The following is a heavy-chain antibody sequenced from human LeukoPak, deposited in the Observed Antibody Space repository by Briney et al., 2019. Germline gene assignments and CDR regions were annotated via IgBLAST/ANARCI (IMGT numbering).Heavy chain of an antibody. J-gene: IGHJ4*02. CDR3: ARDADWQQLSPRIDY. D-gene: IGHD6-13*01. V-gene: IGHV1-18*01. CDR1: VYTFTSYG. CDR2: ISAYNGNT. Sequence: EASVKVSCKASVYTFTSYGISWERQAPGQGLEWMGWISAYNGNTNYAQKLQGRVTMTTDTSTSTAYMELRSLRSDDTAVYYCARDADWQQLSPRIDYWGQGTLVTVSS.